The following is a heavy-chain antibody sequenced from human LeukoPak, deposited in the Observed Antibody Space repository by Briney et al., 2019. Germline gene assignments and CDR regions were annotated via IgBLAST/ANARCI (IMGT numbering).Heavy chain of an antibody. V-gene: IGHV3-7*03. CDR3: ARGGGLDV. J-gene: IGHJ6*02. Sequence: GGSLRLSCVASGFTFTDYFMSWVRQAPGKGLEWVASINHNGNVNYYVDSVKGRFTISRDNAKNSLYLQMSNLRAEDTAVYFCARGGGLDVWGQGATVTVSS. CDR2: INHNGNVN. D-gene: IGHD3-16*01. CDR1: GFTFTDYF.